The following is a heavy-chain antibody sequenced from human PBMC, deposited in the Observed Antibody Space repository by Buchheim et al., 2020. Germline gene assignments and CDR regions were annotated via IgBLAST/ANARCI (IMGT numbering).Heavy chain of an antibody. D-gene: IGHD3-3*01. CDR2: IYYSGST. V-gene: IGHV4-30-4*01. J-gene: IGHJ6*02. CDR3: ARVIFWNDLWSGFGIYGMDV. CDR1: GGSISSGDYY. Sequence: QVQLQESGPGLVKPSQTLSLTCTVSGGSISSGDYYWSWIRQPPGKGLEWIGYIYYSGSTYYNPSLKSRVTISVDTSKNQFSLKLSSVTAADTAVYYCARVIFWNDLWSGFGIYGMDVWGQGTT.